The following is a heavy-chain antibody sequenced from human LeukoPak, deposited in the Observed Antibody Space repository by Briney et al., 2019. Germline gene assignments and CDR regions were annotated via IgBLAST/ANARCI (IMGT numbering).Heavy chain of an antibody. CDR3: AKVQHYYYGLGV. V-gene: IGHV3-23*01. J-gene: IGHJ6*02. CDR1: GFTFTSYA. Sequence: GGSLRLSCTPSGFTFTSYAMTWVREAPGKGLEWVSDISGTGTYTYYAESVQGRFTVARDNPKDTLFLQMNSLRAEDTAVYYCAKVQHYYYGLGVWGQGTTVTVSS. CDR2: ISGTGTYT.